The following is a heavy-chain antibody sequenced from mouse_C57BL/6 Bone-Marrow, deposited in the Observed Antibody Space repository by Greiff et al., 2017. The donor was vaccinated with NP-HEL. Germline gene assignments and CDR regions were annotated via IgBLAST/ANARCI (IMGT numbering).Heavy chain of an antibody. CDR1: GYTFTSYW. V-gene: IGHV1-59*01. Sequence: QVQLQQPGAELVRPGTSVKLSCKASGYTFTSYWMHWVKQRPGQGLEWIGVIDPSDSYTNYNQKFKGKATLTVDTSSSTAYMQLSSLTSEDSAVYYCARDYYYYAMDYWGQGTSVTVSS. J-gene: IGHJ4*01. CDR3: ARDYYYYAMDY. CDR2: IDPSDSYT. D-gene: IGHD1-1*02.